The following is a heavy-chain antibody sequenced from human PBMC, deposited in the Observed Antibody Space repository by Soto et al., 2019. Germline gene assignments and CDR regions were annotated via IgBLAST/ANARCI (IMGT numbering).Heavy chain of an antibody. J-gene: IGHJ4*02. V-gene: IGHV3-23*01. Sequence: GGSLRLSCAASGFTFSTYAMTWVRQAPGKGLEWVSTISGTGGNTYYADSVKGRFTISRDNSKNTVYLQMNSLRAEDTAVYYCVKAVYLLDFDYWGQGTLVTVSS. CDR3: VKAVYLLDFDY. D-gene: IGHD1-20*01. CDR1: GFTFSTYA. CDR2: ISGTGGNT.